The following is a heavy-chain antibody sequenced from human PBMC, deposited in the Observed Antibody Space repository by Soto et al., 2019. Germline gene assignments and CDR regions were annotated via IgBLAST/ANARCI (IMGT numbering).Heavy chain of an antibody. Sequence: QVQLQESGPGLVKPSETLSLTCTVSGGSISSYYWSWIRQPPGKGLEWIGYIYYSGSTNYNPSLKRRVTISVDTSKLQLSLKLSSVTAADSVVYYCARRYGYYFDYWGQGTLVTVSS. D-gene: IGHD4-17*01. CDR3: ARRYGYYFDY. J-gene: IGHJ4*02. CDR2: IYYSGST. V-gene: IGHV4-59*08. CDR1: GGSISSYY.